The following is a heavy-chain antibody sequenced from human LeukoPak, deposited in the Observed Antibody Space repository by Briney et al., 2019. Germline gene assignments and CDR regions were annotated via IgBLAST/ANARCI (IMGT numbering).Heavy chain of an antibody. CDR1: GFTFSSYA. V-gene: IGHV3-23*01. CDR3: AKDLKMTNYFDY. D-gene: IGHD5-24*01. J-gene: IGHJ4*02. Sequence: GGSLRLSCAASGFTFSSYAMSWVRQAPGKGLEWVLAISGSGGSTYYADSVKGRFTISRDNSKNTLYLQMNSLRAEDTAVYYCAKDLKMTNYFDYWGQGTLVTVSS. CDR2: ISGSGGST.